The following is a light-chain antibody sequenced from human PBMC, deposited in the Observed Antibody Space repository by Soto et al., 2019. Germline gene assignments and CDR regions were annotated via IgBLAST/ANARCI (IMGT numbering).Light chain of an antibody. CDR1: QIINTY. V-gene: IGKV1-39*01. CDR3: QQSFTNQWT. Sequence: IQVTKFPSSLSASVGDRVTITCRASQIINTYLNCYQQKPVKAPKLLIYVASNLQSVVPSRFSGSGSGTDFTLTISCLQPEDFVVYYCQQSFTNQWTFGQGTKVDIK. J-gene: IGKJ1*01. CDR2: VAS.